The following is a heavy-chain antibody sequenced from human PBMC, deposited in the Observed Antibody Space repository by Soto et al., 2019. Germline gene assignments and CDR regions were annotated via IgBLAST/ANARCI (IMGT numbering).Heavy chain of an antibody. CDR1: GDSVISDHYY. Sequence: PSETLSLTCTVSGDSVISDHYYWAWGRLPPGQGREWIGNVNYRGNTYQNPSLKSRVIITVDTSSNQVSLKLTSVTAADTSVYYCARQGGNKFDYWGQGTLVTVS. CDR2: VNYRGNT. CDR3: ARQGGNKFDY. D-gene: IGHD3-16*01. J-gene: IGHJ4*02. V-gene: IGHV4-39*01.